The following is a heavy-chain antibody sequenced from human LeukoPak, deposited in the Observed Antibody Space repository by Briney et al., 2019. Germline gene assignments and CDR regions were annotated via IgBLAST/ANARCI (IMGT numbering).Heavy chain of an antibody. J-gene: IGHJ6*03. Sequence: ASMPVSCQASGYTFTNYYIHWVRQAPAQGLECMGLINPSGGSTSYAQKFQGRVTMTRDMSTSTVYMELSSLRSEDTAVYYCARGPPYYDFWSGYFRSDYYYYMDVWGKGTTVTVSS. V-gene: IGHV1-46*01. CDR2: INPSGGST. CDR1: GYTFTNYY. D-gene: IGHD3-3*01. CDR3: ARGPPYYDFWSGYFRSDYYYYMDV.